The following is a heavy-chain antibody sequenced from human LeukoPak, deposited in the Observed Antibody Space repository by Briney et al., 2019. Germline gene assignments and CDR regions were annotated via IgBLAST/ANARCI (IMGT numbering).Heavy chain of an antibody. CDR3: VRAGYTSNWHFDY. CDR2: IYYSGDT. J-gene: IGHJ4*02. D-gene: IGHD6-13*01. V-gene: IGHV4-59*11. CDR1: GGPIDSHY. Sequence: SETLSLTCTVSGGPIDSHYWSWIRQPPGKGLEWIGYIYYSGDTSYNPSLKSRVTMSVDTSKNQFSLKLSSMTAADTAVYYCVRAGYTSNWHFDYWGQGALVTVSS.